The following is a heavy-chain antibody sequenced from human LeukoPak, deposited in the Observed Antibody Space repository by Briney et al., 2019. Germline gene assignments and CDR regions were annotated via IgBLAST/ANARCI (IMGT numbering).Heavy chain of an antibody. CDR3: AAGTGNYLTSLNY. Sequence: GASVNVSCKASGFTFTTSAMQWVRQARGERLEWLGWIVVGSGNTNYAQKFQERVTITRDMSTSTAYMELSSLRSEDTAVYYCAAGTGNYLTSLNYWGQGTLVTVSS. CDR1: GFTFTTSA. J-gene: IGHJ4*02. CDR2: IVVGSGNT. V-gene: IGHV1-58*02. D-gene: IGHD1-14*01.